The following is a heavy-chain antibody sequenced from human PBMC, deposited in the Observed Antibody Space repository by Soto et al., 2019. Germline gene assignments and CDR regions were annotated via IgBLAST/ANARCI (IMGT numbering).Heavy chain of an antibody. V-gene: IGHV4-4*07. CDR2: IYSSGSTSSNPS. D-gene: IGHD5-18*01. CDR1: GGSISTYH. J-gene: IGHJ6*02. CDR3: ARVPQRGYNLYSGIMDV. Sequence: SETLSLTCTVSGGSISTYHWNWIRQPAGRGLEWIGRIYSSGSTSSNPSSSNPSLKSRVTMSVDTSKSQFSLNLSSVTAADTGIYYCARVPQRGYNLYSGIMDVWGQGSTVTVSS.